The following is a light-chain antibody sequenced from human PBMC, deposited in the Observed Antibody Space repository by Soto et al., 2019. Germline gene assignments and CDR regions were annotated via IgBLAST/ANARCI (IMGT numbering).Light chain of an antibody. Sequence: SVLTQPASVSGSPGQSITISCTGTSSDVGSYNLVSWYQQHPGKAPKLMIYEGSKRPSGVSNRFSGSKSGNTASLTISGLQAEDEADYYCCSYAGSVWVFGGGTKLTVL. CDR2: EGS. J-gene: IGLJ3*02. V-gene: IGLV2-23*01. CDR3: CSYAGSVWV. CDR1: SSDVGSYNL.